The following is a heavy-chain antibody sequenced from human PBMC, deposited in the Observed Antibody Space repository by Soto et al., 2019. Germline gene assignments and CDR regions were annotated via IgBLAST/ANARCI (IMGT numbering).Heavy chain of an antibody. J-gene: IGHJ4*02. Sequence: QVQLVQSGAEVRKPGASVKVSCEASGYTFTSYDIYWVRQATGQGLEWMGWMNPNTGNSGYAQKFQGRVNVTSDTSINTVYMELSSLRSEETAVYYCARRAETNGWNGFGADKYYFDFWGQGTLVTVSS. CDR3: ARRAETNGWNGFGADKYYFDF. CDR2: MNPNTGNS. D-gene: IGHD1-1*01. V-gene: IGHV1-8*01. CDR1: GYTFTSYD.